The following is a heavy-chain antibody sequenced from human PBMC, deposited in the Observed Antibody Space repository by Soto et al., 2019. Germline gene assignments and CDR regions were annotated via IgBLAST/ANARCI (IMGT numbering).Heavy chain of an antibody. CDR2: INPSGGST. D-gene: IGHD2-15*01. CDR1: GYTFTRYY. CDR3: ARGYCSGGSCYEGFFDY. J-gene: IGHJ4*02. V-gene: IGHV1-46*03. Sequence: ASVKVSCKASGYTFTRYYMHWVRQAPGQGLEWMGIINPSGGSTSYAQKFQGRVTMTRDTSTSTVYMELSSLRSEDTAVYYCARGYCSGGSCYEGFFDYWGQGTLVTVSS.